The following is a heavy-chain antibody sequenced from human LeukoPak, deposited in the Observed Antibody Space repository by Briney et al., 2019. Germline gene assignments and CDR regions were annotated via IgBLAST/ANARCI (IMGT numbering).Heavy chain of an antibody. D-gene: IGHD1-26*01. J-gene: IGHJ3*02. Sequence: SETLSLTCIVSGGSISSYYWSWIRQPPGKGLEWIGYIYYSGSTNYNPSLKSRVTISVDTSKNQFSLKLSSVTAADTAVCYCARGATTLGVAFDIWGQGKMVTVSS. V-gene: IGHV4-59*01. CDR2: IYYSGST. CDR1: GGSISSYY. CDR3: ARGATTLGVAFDI.